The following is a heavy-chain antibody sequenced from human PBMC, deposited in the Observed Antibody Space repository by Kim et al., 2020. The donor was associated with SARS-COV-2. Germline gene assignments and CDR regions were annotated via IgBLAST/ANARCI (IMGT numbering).Heavy chain of an antibody. J-gene: IGHJ5*02. V-gene: IGHV1-69*13. CDR2: IIPIFGTA. Sequence: SVKVSCKASGGTFSSYAISWVRQAPGQGLEWMGGIIPIFGTANYAQKFQGRVTITADESTSTAYMELSSLRSEDTAVYYCARAFTKGPVAGYWFDPWGQGTLVTVSS. CDR1: GGTFSSYA. D-gene: IGHD6-19*01. CDR3: ARAFTKGPVAGYWFDP.